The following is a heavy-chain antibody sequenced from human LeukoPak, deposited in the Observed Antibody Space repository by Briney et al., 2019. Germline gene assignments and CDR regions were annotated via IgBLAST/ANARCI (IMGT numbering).Heavy chain of an antibody. D-gene: IGHD1-26*01. CDR1: GYTFTTYE. CDR3: AREGYSGSYWTFDY. CDR2: MNPNSGNT. Sequence: ASVKVSCKASGYTFTTYEIHWVRQAPGQGLEWMGWMNPNSGNTAYVQKFQGRVTMTRTTSINTAYMELSGLRSADTAVYYCAREGYSGSYWTFDYWGQGTLVTVSS. V-gene: IGHV1-8*02. J-gene: IGHJ4*02.